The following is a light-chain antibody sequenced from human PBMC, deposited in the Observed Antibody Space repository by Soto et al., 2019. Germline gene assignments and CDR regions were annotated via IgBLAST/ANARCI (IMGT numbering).Light chain of an antibody. V-gene: IGLV2-8*01. Sequence: QSALTQPPSASGSPGQSVTISCIGTSSDVGGYNYVSWYQQHPGKAPKLMIYEVSKRPSGVPDRFSGSKSGNTASLTVSGLQAEDEADYYCNSYAGSNNVVFGGGTKLTVL. J-gene: IGLJ2*01. CDR3: NSYAGSNNVV. CDR2: EVS. CDR1: SSDVGGYNY.